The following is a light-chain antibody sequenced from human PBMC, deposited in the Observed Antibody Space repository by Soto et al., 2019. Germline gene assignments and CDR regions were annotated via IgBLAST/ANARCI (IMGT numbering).Light chain of an antibody. V-gene: IGKV3-15*01. Sequence: EIVMTQSPATLSVSPGERATLSCRASQSVSSNLAWYQQKPGQAPRLLIYGASTSAAGSPARFSGSGSGTEFTLTISSLQSEAFAVYYCQQYNNWPTFGPGTKVDIK. CDR1: QSVSSN. CDR3: QQYNNWPT. CDR2: GAS. J-gene: IGKJ3*01.